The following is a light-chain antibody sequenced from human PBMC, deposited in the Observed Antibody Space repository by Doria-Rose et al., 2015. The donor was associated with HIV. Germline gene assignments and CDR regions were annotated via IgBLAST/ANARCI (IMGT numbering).Light chain of an antibody. CDR2: DGS. J-gene: IGKJ1*01. CDR1: QSFSSTY. CDR3: HQYGTSWT. V-gene: IGKV3-20*01. Sequence: TQSPGTLSLSPGGRATLSCRASQSFSSTYLAWYQQKPGQALSLLIYDGSTRATGIPDRFSASGSGTDFTLTINRLEPEDFALYYCHQYGTSWTFGQGTKVEI.